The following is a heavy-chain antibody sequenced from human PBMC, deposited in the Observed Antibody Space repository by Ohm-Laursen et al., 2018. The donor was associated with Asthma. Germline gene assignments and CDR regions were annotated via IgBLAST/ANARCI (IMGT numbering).Heavy chain of an antibody. Sequence: GSLRLSCAATGFSFGTFAMSWVRQAPGKGLEWVSYIGNSGSAIYYADSVKGRFTISRDNAKNSLYLQMNSLRAEDTAVYYCARDNYMGYYYGMDVWGQGTTVTVSS. D-gene: IGHD4-11*01. CDR1: GFSFGTFA. CDR2: IGNSGSAI. V-gene: IGHV3-11*01. J-gene: IGHJ6*02. CDR3: ARDNYMGYYYGMDV.